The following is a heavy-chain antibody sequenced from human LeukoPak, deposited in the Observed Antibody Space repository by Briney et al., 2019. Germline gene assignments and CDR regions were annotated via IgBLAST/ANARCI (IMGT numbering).Heavy chain of an antibody. CDR3: ARAVADKTFDY. Sequence: PSETLSLTCTVSGGSISSFYWSWMRQPPWKGLEWIGHLYNSGSTNYNPSLQSRVTISVDTSKNQFSVRLSSVTAADTAVYFCARAVADKTFDYWGPGTLVTVSS. CDR2: LYNSGST. CDR1: GGSISSFY. V-gene: IGHV4-59*08. J-gene: IGHJ4*02.